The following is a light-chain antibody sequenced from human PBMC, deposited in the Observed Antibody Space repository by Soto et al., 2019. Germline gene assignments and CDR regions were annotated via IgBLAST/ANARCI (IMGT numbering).Light chain of an antibody. CDR2: AAS. J-gene: IGKJ4*01. V-gene: IGKV1-27*01. Sequence: DVQLTQSPSSLYASVGDRVTITCRASQGINYDLAWYQQKPGKVPNLLIYAASALQSGVPSRFSGSGSGTDFTHSISSLQPEDVATYYCQTFNSVPTFGGGTKVEI. CDR1: QGINYD. CDR3: QTFNSVPT.